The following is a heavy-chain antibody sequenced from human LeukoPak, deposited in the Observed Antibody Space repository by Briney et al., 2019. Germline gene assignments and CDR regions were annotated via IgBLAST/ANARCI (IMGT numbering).Heavy chain of an antibody. CDR2: IIPIFGTA. CDR3: ARDLDSYGYSGWFDP. D-gene: IGHD5-18*01. CDR1: GGTFSSYA. J-gene: IGHJ5*02. Sequence: SVKLSCKASGGTFSSYAISWVRQAPGQGLEWMGGIIPIFGTANYAQKFQGRVTITADESTSTAYMELSSLRSEDTAVYYCARDLDSYGYSGWFDPWGQGTLVTVSS. V-gene: IGHV1-69*13.